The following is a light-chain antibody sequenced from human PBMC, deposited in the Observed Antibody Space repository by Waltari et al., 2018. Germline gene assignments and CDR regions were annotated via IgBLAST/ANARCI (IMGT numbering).Light chain of an antibody. CDR3: HQHNNWPYT. CDR2: DIS. V-gene: IGKV3-11*01. CDR1: QSVSRY. J-gene: IGKJ2*01. Sequence: IVLTQSPATLSFFPGDRVTLSCRASQSVSRYMAWYQQKPGQAPRLLIYDISNRATGIPARFSGSGSGSDFTLTISSLEPEDFAVYYCHQHNNWPYTFGQGTKLEI.